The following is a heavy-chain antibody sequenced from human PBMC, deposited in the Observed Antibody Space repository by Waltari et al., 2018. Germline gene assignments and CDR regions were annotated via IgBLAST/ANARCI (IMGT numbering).Heavy chain of an antibody. CDR2: IDYTGST. J-gene: IGHJ4*02. Sequence: QVQLQESGPGLLKPSETLSPTCPVSVGSISSTLWTWIRQSPGKGLEWIGNIDYTGSTKYNPSLRSRVTISVDTSKTQFSLRLSSVTAADTAVYYCARFVRGRYFDYWGQGSLATVSS. CDR1: VGSISSTL. V-gene: IGHV4-59*01. D-gene: IGHD6-6*01. CDR3: ARFVRGRYFDY.